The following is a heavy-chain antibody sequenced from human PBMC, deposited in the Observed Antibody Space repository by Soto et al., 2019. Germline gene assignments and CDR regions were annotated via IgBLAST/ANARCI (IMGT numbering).Heavy chain of an antibody. Sequence: ASVKVSFKACGYIFTSYYMHWLRQAPGQGLEWMGIINPSGGGTSYAQKFQARVTMTRDTSTSTVYMELSSLRSEDTAVYYCARDSTLAYWGQGTLVTVSS. CDR1: GYIFTSYY. V-gene: IGHV1-46*01. CDR2: INPSGGGT. J-gene: IGHJ4*02. CDR3: ARDSTLAY.